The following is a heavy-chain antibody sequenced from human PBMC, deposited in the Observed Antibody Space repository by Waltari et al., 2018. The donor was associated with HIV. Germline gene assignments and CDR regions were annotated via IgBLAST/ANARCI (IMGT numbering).Heavy chain of an antibody. CDR1: GFTFRCYS. D-gene: IGHD5-18*01. J-gene: IGHJ2*01. Sequence: EVQLLESGGGLVKPGGSLRLSCAASGFTFRCYSMNWVRQASGKGLEGGSCITSGSYMFYVDSVKGRFTIFRDNTKNSLYLQMNSLRAEDTAVYYCARQGGSYGPDWYFDRWGRGTLVTVSS. V-gene: IGHV3-21*01. CDR2: ITSGSYM. CDR3: ARQGGSYGPDWYFDR.